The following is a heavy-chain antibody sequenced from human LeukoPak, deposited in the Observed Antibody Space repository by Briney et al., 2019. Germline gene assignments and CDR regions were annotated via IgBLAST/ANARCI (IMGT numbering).Heavy chain of an antibody. Sequence: SETLSLTCTVSGGSISSYYWSWIRQPPGKGLEWIGYIYYSGSTNYNPSLKSRATISVDTSKNQFSLKLSSVTAADTAVYYCARANHYYYYMDVWGKGTTVTVSS. CDR3: ARANHYYYYMDV. V-gene: IGHV4-59*01. CDR1: GGSISSYY. CDR2: IYYSGST. J-gene: IGHJ6*03.